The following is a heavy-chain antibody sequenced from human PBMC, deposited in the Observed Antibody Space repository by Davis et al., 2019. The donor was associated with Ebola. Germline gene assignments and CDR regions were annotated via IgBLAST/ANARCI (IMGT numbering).Heavy chain of an antibody. J-gene: IGHJ6*02. CDR2: ISAYNGNT. D-gene: IGHD2/OR15-2a*01. Sequence: AASVKVSCKSSGGTFSTYPISWVRQAPGQGLEWMGWISAYNGNTNYAQKLQGRVTMTTDTSTSTAYMELRSLRSDDTAVYYCARDLSSPNYYYYGMDVWGQGTTVTVSS. CDR3: ARDLSSPNYYYYGMDV. V-gene: IGHV1-18*01. CDR1: GGTFSTYP.